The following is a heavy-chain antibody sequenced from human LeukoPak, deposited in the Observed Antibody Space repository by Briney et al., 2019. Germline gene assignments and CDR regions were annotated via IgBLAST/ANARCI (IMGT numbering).Heavy chain of an antibody. D-gene: IGHD3-10*01. CDR1: GFTFSRYK. CDR3: ARAKYYYGSGSYYDAFDI. V-gene: IGHV3-74*01. Sequence: GGSLRLSCVASGFTFSRYKMHWVRQGPGKGLMWVSRLNSDGSGTTYADSVEGRFTISRDNAKNTLYLQMNSLRAEDTAVYYCARAKYYYGSGSYYDAFDIWGQGTMVTVSS. CDR2: LNSDGSGT. J-gene: IGHJ3*02.